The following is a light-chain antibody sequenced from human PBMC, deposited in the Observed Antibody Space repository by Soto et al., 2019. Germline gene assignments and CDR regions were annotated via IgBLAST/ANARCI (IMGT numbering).Light chain of an antibody. CDR3: QQYNNWPPAYT. CDR2: GAY. V-gene: IGKV3-15*01. Sequence: EIVMTQSPATLSVSPGERATLSCRASQSVSSNLAWYQQKPGQAPRLLIYGAYTRATGIPARFSGSGYGTEFTLTISSLQSEDFAVYYCQQYNNWPPAYTFGQGTKLEIK. J-gene: IGKJ2*01. CDR1: QSVSSN.